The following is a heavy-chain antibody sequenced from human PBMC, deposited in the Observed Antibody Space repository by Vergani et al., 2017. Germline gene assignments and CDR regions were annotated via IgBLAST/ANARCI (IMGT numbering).Heavy chain of an antibody. Sequence: QVQLQESGPGLVKPSETLSLTCTVSGGSISSYYWSWIRQPPGKGLEWIGYIYYSGSTNYNPSLKSRVTISVDTSKNQFSLKLSSVTAADTAVYYCARREYAFDYWGQGTLVTVSS. CDR1: GGSISSYY. CDR3: ARREYAFDY. V-gene: IGHV4-59*08. J-gene: IGHJ4*02. CDR2: IYYSGST. D-gene: IGHD3-10*01.